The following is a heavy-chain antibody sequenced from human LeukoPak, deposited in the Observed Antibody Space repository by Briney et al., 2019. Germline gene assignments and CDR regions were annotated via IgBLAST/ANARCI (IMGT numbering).Heavy chain of an antibody. CDR2: ISSSGSTI. CDR1: GFTFSSYE. D-gene: IGHD3-10*01. V-gene: IGHV3-48*03. J-gene: IGHJ4*02. CDR3: ARGSGNFDY. Sequence: GGSLRLSCAASGFTFSSYEMNWVRQAPRKGLEWVSYISSSGSTIYYADSVKGRFTISRDNAKNSLYLQMNSLRADDTAVYYCARGSGNFDYWGQGTLVTVSS.